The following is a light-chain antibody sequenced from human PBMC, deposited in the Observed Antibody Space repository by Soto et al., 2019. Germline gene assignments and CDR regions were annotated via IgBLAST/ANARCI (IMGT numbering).Light chain of an antibody. CDR3: QQNYGTPGT. Sequence: IQMTQSPSSLSASVGDSVTITCRASQYIITYLNWYQQRPGTAPKVLIFGANSLQSGVPSRFSGSGSGTEFTLTISSLQPEDFATYYCQQNYGTPGTFGQGTKVAIK. J-gene: IGKJ1*01. V-gene: IGKV1-39*01. CDR1: QYIITY. CDR2: GAN.